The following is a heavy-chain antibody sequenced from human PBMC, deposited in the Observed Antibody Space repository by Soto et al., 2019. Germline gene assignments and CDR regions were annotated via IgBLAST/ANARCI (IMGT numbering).Heavy chain of an antibody. CDR2: IDAGNGNT. CDR3: ARVGYSAYDY. V-gene: IGHV1-3*01. J-gene: IGHJ4*02. D-gene: IGHD5-12*01. Sequence: QVQHVQSGAEVKKPGASVKVSCKASGYTFTTYTIHWVRQAPGHGLEWMGWIDAGNGNTEYSQKFQGRVTFTRDTSASTAYMELSSLRSEDTAVFYCARVGYSAYDYWGQGTLVTVSS. CDR1: GYTFTTYT.